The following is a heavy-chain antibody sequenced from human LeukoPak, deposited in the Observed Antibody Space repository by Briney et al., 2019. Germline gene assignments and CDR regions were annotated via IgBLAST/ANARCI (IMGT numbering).Heavy chain of an antibody. J-gene: IGHJ6*03. CDR1: GFTISDYA. CDR2: ISGSGVET. Sequence: GGSLRLSCAASGFTISDYAMNWVRQAPGKGLEWVSGISGSGVETYYADSVKGRFTVSRDNAKNSLYLQMNSLRAEDTALYYCAKEGRAYYYYYMDVWGKGTTVTVSS. CDR3: AKEGRAYYYYYMDV. V-gene: IGHV3-23*01.